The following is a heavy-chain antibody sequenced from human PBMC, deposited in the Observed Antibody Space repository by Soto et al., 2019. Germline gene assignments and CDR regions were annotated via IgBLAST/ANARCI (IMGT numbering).Heavy chain of an antibody. Sequence: GGSLRLSCAATGFTFSSYAMSWVRQAPGKGLEWVSAISGSGGSTYYADSVKGRFTISRDNSKNTLYLQMNSLRAEDTAVYYCAKVGGATDWYYFDYWGQGTLVTVSS. CDR2: ISGSGGST. CDR3: AKVGGATDWYYFDY. CDR1: GFTFSSYA. J-gene: IGHJ4*02. V-gene: IGHV3-23*01. D-gene: IGHD1-26*01.